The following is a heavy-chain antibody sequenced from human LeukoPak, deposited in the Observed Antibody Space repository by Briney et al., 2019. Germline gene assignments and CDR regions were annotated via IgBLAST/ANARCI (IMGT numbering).Heavy chain of an antibody. V-gene: IGHV4-59*01. CDR3: ARAPSDY. CDR1: GGSISSYY. J-gene: IGHJ4*02. CDR2: IYYSGST. Sequence: PSETLSLTCTVSGGSISSYYWSWIRQPPGKGLEWIGYIYYSGSTNYNPSLKSRVTIPVDTSKNQFSLKLSSVTAADTAVYYCARAPSDYWGQGTLVTVSS.